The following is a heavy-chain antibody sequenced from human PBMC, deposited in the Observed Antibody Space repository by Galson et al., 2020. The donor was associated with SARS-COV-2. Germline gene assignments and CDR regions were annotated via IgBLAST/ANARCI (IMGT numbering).Heavy chain of an antibody. CDR1: GFTFSSYS. V-gene: IGHV3-48*04. CDR3: ARGPTIFGVGPTRVFDY. CDR2: ISSSSSTI. J-gene: IGHJ4*02. Sequence: GGSLRLSCAASGFTFSSYSMNWVRQAPGKGLEWVSYISSSSSTIYYADSVKGRFTISRDNAKNSLYLQMNSLRAEDTAVYYCARGPTIFGVGPTRVFDYWGQGTLVTVSS. D-gene: IGHD3-3*01.